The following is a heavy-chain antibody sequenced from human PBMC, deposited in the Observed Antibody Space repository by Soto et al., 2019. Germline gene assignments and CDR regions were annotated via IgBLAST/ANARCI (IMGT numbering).Heavy chain of an antibody. Sequence: PSETLSLTCAVSGGPISSGGYSWSWIRQPPGKGLEWIGYIYHSGSTYYNPSLKSRVTISVDRSKNQFSLKLTSVTAADTAVYYCARDKITGLFDYWGQGTLVTVSS. CDR2: IYHSGST. CDR3: ARDKITGLFDY. D-gene: IGHD2-8*02. J-gene: IGHJ4*02. V-gene: IGHV4-30-2*01. CDR1: GGPISSGGYS.